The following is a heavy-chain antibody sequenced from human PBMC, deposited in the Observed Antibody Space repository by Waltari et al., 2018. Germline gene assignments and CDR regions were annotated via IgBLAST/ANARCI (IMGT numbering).Heavy chain of an antibody. CDR3: ARGGPVPAAMGGNWFDP. D-gene: IGHD2-2*01. Sequence: QVQLQESGPGLVKPSETLSLTCTVSGGSISSYYWSWIRQPPGKGLEWIGYIYYSGSTNYNPSLKSLVTISVDTSKNQFSLKLSSVTAADTAVYYCARGGPVPAAMGGNWFDPWGQGTLVTVSS. V-gene: IGHV4-59*01. CDR2: IYYSGST. J-gene: IGHJ5*02. CDR1: GGSISSYY.